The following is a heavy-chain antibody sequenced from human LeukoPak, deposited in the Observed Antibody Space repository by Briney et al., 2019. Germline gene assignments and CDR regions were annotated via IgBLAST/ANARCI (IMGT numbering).Heavy chain of an antibody. D-gene: IGHD3-3*01. CDR3: ARVRMRCITIFGVVTWGYNWFDP. CDR1: GYTFTSYG. V-gene: IGHV1-8*03. J-gene: IGHJ5*02. CDR2: MNPNSGNT. Sequence: ASVKISCKASGYTFTSYGISWVRQATGQGLEWMGWMNPNSGNTGYAQKFQGRVTITRNTSISTAYMELSSLRSEDTAVYYCARVRMRCITIFGVVTWGYNWFDPWGQGTLVTVSS.